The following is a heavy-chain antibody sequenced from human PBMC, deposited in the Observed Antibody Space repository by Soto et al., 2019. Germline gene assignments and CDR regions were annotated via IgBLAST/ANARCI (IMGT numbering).Heavy chain of an antibody. Sequence: PSETLSLTCTVSGGSISSYYWSWLRQPPGKGLEWIGYIYYSGSTNYNPSLKSRVTISVDTSKNQFSLKLSSVTAADTAVYYCARHRPRITIFGVAPGAVYMDVWGKGTTVTVS. V-gene: IGHV4-59*08. J-gene: IGHJ6*03. CDR3: ARHRPRITIFGVAPGAVYMDV. CDR1: GGSISSYY. CDR2: IYYSGST. D-gene: IGHD3-3*01.